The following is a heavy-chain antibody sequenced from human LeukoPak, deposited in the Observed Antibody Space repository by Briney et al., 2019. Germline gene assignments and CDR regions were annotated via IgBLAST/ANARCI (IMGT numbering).Heavy chain of an antibody. CDR3: AKGTSSWYGDAFDI. CDR2: ISSSGDST. D-gene: IGHD6-13*01. Sequence: GGSLKLSCAASGFTVSGNYMSWVRQAPGKGLEWVSHISSSGDSTYYADSVKGRFTISRDNSKNTLYLQMNNLRAEDTAIYYCAKGTSSWYGDAFDIWGQGTMVTVSS. J-gene: IGHJ3*02. CDR1: GFTVSGNY. V-gene: IGHV3-23*01.